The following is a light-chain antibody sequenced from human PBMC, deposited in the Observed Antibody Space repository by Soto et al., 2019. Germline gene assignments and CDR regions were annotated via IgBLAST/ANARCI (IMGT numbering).Light chain of an antibody. J-gene: IGKJ5*01. Sequence: EIVLTQSPGILSLSPGERASLSCGSSQSISSSFLAWYQQKPGQAPRLLIYGASSRATGITARFSGSGSGTEFTLTISSLQPDDFATYYCQQANTFPLTFGQGTRLDIK. CDR2: GAS. CDR3: QQANTFPLT. CDR1: QSISSSF. V-gene: IGKV3-20*01.